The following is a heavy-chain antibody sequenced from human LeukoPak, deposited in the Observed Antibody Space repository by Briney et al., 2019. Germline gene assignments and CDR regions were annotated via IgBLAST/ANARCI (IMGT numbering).Heavy chain of an antibody. V-gene: IGHV3-9*01. CDR3: AKDNGVQLWYEGYFDY. J-gene: IGHJ4*02. CDR2: ISWNSGSI. D-gene: IGHD5-18*01. Sequence: SGGSLRLSCAASGFTFDDYAMHWVRQAPGKGLEWVSGISWNSGSIGYADSVKGRFTISRDNAKNSLYLQMNSLRAEDTALYYCAKDNGVQLWYEGYFDYWGQGTLVTVSS. CDR1: GFTFDDYA.